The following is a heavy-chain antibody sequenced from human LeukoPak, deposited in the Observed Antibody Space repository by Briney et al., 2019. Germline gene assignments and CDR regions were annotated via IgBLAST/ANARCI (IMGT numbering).Heavy chain of an antibody. V-gene: IGHV3-15*01. CDR3: TTWNYDILTGYSI. J-gene: IGHJ4*02. CDR2: IKSKTHGGTT. Sequence: GGSLRLSCAASGFSFKNVWMSWVRQAPGRGLEWVGRIKSKTHGGTTDYAAAVKGRFTISRDDSKSTLYLQMNSLKTEDTALYYCTTWNYDILTGYSIWGQGTLVTVSS. D-gene: IGHD3-9*01. CDR1: GFSFKNVW.